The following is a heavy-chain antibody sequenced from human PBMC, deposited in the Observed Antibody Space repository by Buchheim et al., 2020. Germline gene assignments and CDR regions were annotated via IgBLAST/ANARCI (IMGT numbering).Heavy chain of an antibody. CDR2: ISYDGSNK. CDR3: AKDPLPYCGGDCYVDY. CDR1: GFTFSSYG. J-gene: IGHJ4*02. Sequence: QVQLVESGGGVVQPGRSLRLSCAASGFTFSSYGMHWVRQAPGKGLEWVAVISYDGSNKYYADSVKGRFTISRDNSKNKLYLQMNSLRAEDTAVYYCAKDPLPYCGGDCYVDYWGQGTL. D-gene: IGHD2-21*02. V-gene: IGHV3-30*18.